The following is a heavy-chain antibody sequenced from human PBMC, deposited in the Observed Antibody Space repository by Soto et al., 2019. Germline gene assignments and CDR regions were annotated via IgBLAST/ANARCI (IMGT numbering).Heavy chain of an antibody. V-gene: IGHV1-69*01. CDR2: IIPLFATT. J-gene: IGHJ6*02. D-gene: IGHD5-12*01. Sequence: QVQLVQSGAEVKKPGSSVKVSCKTSGGTFSRYAISWVRQAPGQGLEWMGGIIPLFATTNYAQKFQGRVTITADESTSTVYMELSSLRSEDTAVYYCVPLQPSDISGRPGLDVWGQGTTVTVTS. CDR3: VPLQPSDISGRPGLDV. CDR1: GGTFSRYA.